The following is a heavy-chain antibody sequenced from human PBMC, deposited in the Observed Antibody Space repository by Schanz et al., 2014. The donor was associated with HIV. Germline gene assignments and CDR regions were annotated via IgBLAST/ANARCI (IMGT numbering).Heavy chain of an antibody. V-gene: IGHV3-30*04. Sequence: QVQLVESGGGVVQPGRSLRLSCAASGFTFNSYAMHWVRQAPGKGLEWVTVISYDGSNKYYADSVKGRFTISRDNSKNTLYLQMNSLRAEDTAVYYCAKEATVVTLAFDIWGQGTMVTVSS. J-gene: IGHJ3*02. D-gene: IGHD4-17*01. CDR1: GFTFNSYA. CDR3: AKEATVVTLAFDI. CDR2: ISYDGSNK.